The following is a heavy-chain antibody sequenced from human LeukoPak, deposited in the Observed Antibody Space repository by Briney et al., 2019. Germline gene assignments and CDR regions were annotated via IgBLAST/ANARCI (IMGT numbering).Heavy chain of an antibody. CDR2: INPSVVST. CDR3: AILSEYQLLDYDY. J-gene: IGHJ4*02. Sequence: SVKVSCKASGYTFTRYYMHWVRQAPGQGLEWIGIINPSVVSTSYAQKFQGRVTMTRDTSTSTVYMELSSLRSEGTAVYYWAILSEYQLLDYDYGGQGTLVTVSS. V-gene: IGHV1-46*03. D-gene: IGHD2-2*01. CDR1: GYTFTRYY.